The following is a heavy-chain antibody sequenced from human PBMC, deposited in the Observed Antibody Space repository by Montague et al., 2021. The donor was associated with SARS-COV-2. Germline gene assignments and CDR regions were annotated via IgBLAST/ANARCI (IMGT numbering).Heavy chain of an antibody. J-gene: IGHJ4*02. CDR1: GASVASGNFY. CDR2: MYDTGHT. D-gene: IGHD6-6*01. CDR3: ARSRANVPSRPGFDY. Sequence: SETLSLTCTVSGASVASGNFYWSWIRQPPGKGLEWIGNMYDTGHTNYNPSLESRVTMPVDPSKNQFSLTPTSVTAADTAVYYCARSRANVPSRPGFDYWGQGALVTVSS. V-gene: IGHV4-61*01.